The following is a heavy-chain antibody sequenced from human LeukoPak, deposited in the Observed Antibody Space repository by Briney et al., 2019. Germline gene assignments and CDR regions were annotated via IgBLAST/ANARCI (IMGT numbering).Heavy chain of an antibody. V-gene: IGHV1-18*01. CDR3: ARGGSSWYSAPPDAFDI. J-gene: IGHJ3*02. CDR1: GYTFTSYA. D-gene: IGHD6-13*01. CDR2: ISAYNGNT. Sequence: GASVKVSCKASGYTFTSYAISWVRQAPGQGLEWMGWISAYNGNTNYAQKLQGRVTMTTDTSTSTAYMELRSLRSDDTAVYYCARGGSSWYSAPPDAFDIWGQGTMVTVSS.